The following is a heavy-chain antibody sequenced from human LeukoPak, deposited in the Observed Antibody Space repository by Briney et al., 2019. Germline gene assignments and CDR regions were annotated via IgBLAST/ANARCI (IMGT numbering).Heavy chain of an antibody. CDR3: AREYYGSGSYSPYYGMDV. J-gene: IGHJ6*02. D-gene: IGHD3-10*01. CDR1: GYTFTSYA. CDR2: INAGNGNT. V-gene: IGHV1-3*01. Sequence: ASVKVSCKASGYTFTSYAMHWVRQAPGQRLEWMGWINAGNGNTKYSQKFQGRVTITRDTSASTAYMELSSLRSEDTAVYYCAREYYGSGSYSPYYGMDVWGQETTVTVSS.